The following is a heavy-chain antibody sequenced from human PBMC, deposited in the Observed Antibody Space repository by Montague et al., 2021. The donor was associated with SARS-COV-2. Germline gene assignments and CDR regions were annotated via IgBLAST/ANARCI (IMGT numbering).Heavy chain of an antibody. Sequence: SETLSLTCTVSGGSISSFYWSWFRQPPGKGLEWIGYISDSGSTNYNPSLTSRVTISVDTPKNQFSLKLMSVTAADTAVYYCARGERGAWYNHYFDYWGQGALVTVSS. J-gene: IGHJ4*02. V-gene: IGHV4-59*01. CDR3: ARGERGAWYNHYFDY. CDR1: GGSISSFY. CDR2: ISDSGST. D-gene: IGHD6-19*01.